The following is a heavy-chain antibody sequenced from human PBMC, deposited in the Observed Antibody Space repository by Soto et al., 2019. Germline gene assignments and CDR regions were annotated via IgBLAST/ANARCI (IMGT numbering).Heavy chain of an antibody. Sequence: GGSLRLSCAASGFTFSNYGMHCVRQAPGKGLEWVAVISDDGVSKYYADSVQGRFTISRDNSESAVFLQMNSLRPDDTALYFCARAYYFGSRTSYTLYYWGQGTQVTVSS. J-gene: IGHJ4*02. V-gene: IGHV3-30*03. CDR2: ISDDGVSK. CDR3: ARAYYFGSRTSYTLYY. CDR1: GFTFSNYG. D-gene: IGHD3-10*01.